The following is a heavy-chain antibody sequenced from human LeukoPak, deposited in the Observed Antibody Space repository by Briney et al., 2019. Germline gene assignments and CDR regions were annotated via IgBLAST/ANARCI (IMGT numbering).Heavy chain of an antibody. CDR1: GYSFTSYW. V-gene: IGHV5-51*01. CDR2: IYPGDSDT. D-gene: IGHD7-27*01. J-gene: IGHJ4*02. CDR3: ARQSAPRSGGEDY. Sequence: GESLKISCKGSGYSFTSYWIGWVRQMPGKGLEWMGIIYPGDSDTRYSPSFQGQVTISADKSISTAYLQWSSLQASDTAMYYCARQSAPRSGGEDYWGQGTLVTVSS.